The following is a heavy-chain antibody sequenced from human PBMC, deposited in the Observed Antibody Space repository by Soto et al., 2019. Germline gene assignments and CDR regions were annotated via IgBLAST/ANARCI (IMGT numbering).Heavy chain of an antibody. CDR1: GFTFSSYG. Sequence: QVQLVESGGGVVQPGRSLRLSCAASGFTFSSYGMHWVRQAPGKGLEWVAVISYDGSNKYYADSVKGRFTISRDNTKNPLYLPRNRLRAYDTAVYYCAEGTSEDPDYWCEGSMVTVAS. CDR3: AEGTSEDPDY. CDR2: ISYDGSNK. V-gene: IGHV3-30*18. J-gene: IGHJ4*02. D-gene: IGHD2-8*02.